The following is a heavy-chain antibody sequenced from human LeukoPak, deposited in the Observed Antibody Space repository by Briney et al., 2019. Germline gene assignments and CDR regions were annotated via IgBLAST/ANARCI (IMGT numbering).Heavy chain of an antibody. J-gene: IGHJ4*02. CDR3: ARCKNFSDYIPLCGY. V-gene: IGHV4-59*01. CDR1: VVSLTSLT. D-gene: IGHD4-11*01. Sequence: PSETLSLTCTVSVVSLTSLTSGSIWQPPGKGLEWIGYIYYSGSTNYNPSLKSRVTISVDTSRNQFSLKLRSVTAADTAVFYCARCKNFSDYIPLCGYWGQGTLVTVSS. CDR2: IYYSGST.